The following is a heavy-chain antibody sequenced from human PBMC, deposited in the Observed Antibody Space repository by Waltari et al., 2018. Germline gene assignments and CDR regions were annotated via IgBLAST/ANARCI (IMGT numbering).Heavy chain of an antibody. Sequence: QVQLQESGPGLVKPSETLSLTCTVSGGSISSYYWSWIRQFPGRGLEWIGYIYYSGSTNYNPSLKSRVTISRDNAKNSLYLQMNSLRAEDTAVYYCAREWERGRYFDYWGQGTLVTVSS. CDR3: AREWERGRYFDY. D-gene: IGHD1-1*01. V-gene: IGHV4-59*12. CDR1: GGSISSYY. J-gene: IGHJ4*02. CDR2: IYYSGST.